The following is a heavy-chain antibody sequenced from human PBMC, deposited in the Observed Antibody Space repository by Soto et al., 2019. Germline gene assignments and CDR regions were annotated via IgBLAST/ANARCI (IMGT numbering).Heavy chain of an antibody. Sequence: SVKVSCKASGGTFSSYAISWVRQAPGQGLEWMGGIIPIFGTANYAQKFQGRVTITADESTSTAYMELSSLRSEDTAVYYCARNGHGSGFSSYYYYGMDVWGQGTTVTVSS. CDR3: ARNGHGSGFSSYYYYGMDV. J-gene: IGHJ6*02. CDR1: GGTFSSYA. CDR2: IIPIFGTA. D-gene: IGHD3-10*01. V-gene: IGHV1-69*13.